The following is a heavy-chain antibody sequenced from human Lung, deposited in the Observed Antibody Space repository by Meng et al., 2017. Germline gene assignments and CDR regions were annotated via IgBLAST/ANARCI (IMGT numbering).Heavy chain of an antibody. Sequence: QGQLQQVGAGLLKPSETLSLTCAVYGGSFSGYYWSWIRQPPGKGLEWIGEINHSGSTNYNPSLKSRVTISVDTSKNQFSLKLSSVTAADTAVYYCARPKQANWYFDLWGRGTLVTVSS. CDR3: ARPKQANWYFDL. CDR1: GGSFSGYY. D-gene: IGHD1/OR15-1a*01. J-gene: IGHJ2*01. CDR2: INHSGST. V-gene: IGHV4-34*01.